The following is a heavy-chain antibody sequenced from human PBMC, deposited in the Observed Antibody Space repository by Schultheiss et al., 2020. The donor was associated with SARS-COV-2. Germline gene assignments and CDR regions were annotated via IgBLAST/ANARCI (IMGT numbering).Heavy chain of an antibody. J-gene: IGHJ1*01. Sequence: SETLSLTCTVSGGSISSGGYYWSWIRQPPGKGLEWIGYIYYSGSTYYNPSLKSRVTISVDTSKNQFSLKLSSVTAADTAVYYCARSLIRPEYFQHWGQGTLVTVSS. CDR2: IYYSGST. V-gene: IGHV4-31*03. CDR3: ARSLIRPEYFQH. D-gene: IGHD3-16*01. CDR1: GGSISSGGYY.